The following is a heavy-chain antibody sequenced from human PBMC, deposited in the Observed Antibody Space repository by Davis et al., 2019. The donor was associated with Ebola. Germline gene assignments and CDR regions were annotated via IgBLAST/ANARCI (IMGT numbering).Heavy chain of an antibody. CDR2: IIPIFGTT. CDR3: ASPATTSSTGWSYYYYGLDV. V-gene: IGHV1-69*06. CDR1: GGTFNSYA. J-gene: IGHJ6*02. Sequence: SVKVSCKASGGTFNSYAINWVRQAPGQGLEWMGGIIPIFGTTNYAQKFQGRVTITADKSTSTAYMELSSLRSEDTAVYFCASPATTSSTGWSYYYYGLDVWGQGTTVTVSS. D-gene: IGHD6-19*01.